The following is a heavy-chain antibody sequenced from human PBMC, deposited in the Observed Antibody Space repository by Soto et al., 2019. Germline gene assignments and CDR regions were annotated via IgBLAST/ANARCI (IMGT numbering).Heavy chain of an antibody. CDR3: VKGNQLLRYYFEF. D-gene: IGHD3-9*01. CDR2: ITSEGGRT. Sequence: PGGSLRLSCSVSGFTFSKYAMHWVRQAPGKGLEYVSGITSEGGRTWHADSVKDRFTISRDNSKNTLFLQMSSLRVEDTAIYFCVKGNQLLRYYFEFWGPGTLVTVSS. V-gene: IGHV3-64D*06. CDR1: GFTFSKYA. J-gene: IGHJ4*01.